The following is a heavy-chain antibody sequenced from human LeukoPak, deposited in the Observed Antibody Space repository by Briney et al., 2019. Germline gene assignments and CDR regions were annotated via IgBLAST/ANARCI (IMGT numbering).Heavy chain of an antibody. Sequence: GGSLRLSCAASGFTFGIYWMYWVRQVPGKGLVWVSHINSDVSGTSYADSVKGRFTISRDNAKNTLYLQMNSLRAEDTAVYYCAGAGVGGAFDIWGQGTMVTVSS. D-gene: IGHD3-16*01. V-gene: IGHV3-74*01. J-gene: IGHJ3*02. CDR2: INSDVSGT. CDR1: GFTFGIYW. CDR3: AGAGVGGAFDI.